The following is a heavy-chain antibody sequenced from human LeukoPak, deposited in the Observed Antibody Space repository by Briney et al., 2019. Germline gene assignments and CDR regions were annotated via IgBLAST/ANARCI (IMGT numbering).Heavy chain of an antibody. V-gene: IGHV1-2*06. Sequence: VSVKVSCKASGYTFTGYYMHWVRQAPGQGLEWMGRINPNSGGTNYAQKFQGRVTMTRDTSISTAYMELSRLRSDDTAVYYCARDRGYYDSTDYWGQGTLVTVSS. D-gene: IGHD3-22*01. CDR1: GYTFTGYY. CDR2: INPNSGGT. CDR3: ARDRGYYDSTDY. J-gene: IGHJ4*02.